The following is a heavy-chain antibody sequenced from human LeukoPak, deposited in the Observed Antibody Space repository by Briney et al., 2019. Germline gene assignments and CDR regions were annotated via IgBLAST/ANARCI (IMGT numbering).Heavy chain of an antibody. CDR3: ARRRGSGSYYFFISNWFDP. J-gene: IGHJ5*02. D-gene: IGHD3-10*01. CDR1: GGSFSGYY. CDR2: INHSGST. V-gene: IGHV4-34*01. Sequence: SETLSLTCAVYGGSFSGYYWSWIRQPPGKGLEWIGEINHSGSTNYNPSLKSRVTISVDASKYEFSLKLSSVTAADTAVYYCARRRGSGSYYFFISNWFDPWGQGTLVTVSS.